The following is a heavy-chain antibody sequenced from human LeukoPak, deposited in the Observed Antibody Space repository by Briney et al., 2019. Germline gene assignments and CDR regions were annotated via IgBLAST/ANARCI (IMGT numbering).Heavy chain of an antibody. CDR2: IYYSGST. CDR3: ARAPFLGSGFPPYFDY. V-gene: IGHV4-31*03. D-gene: IGHD3-16*01. J-gene: IGHJ4*02. Sequence: SETLSLTCTVSGGSIRSGGYYWSWIRQHPGKGLEWIGYIYYSGSTYYNPSLKSRLTISVDTSKNQFSLELSSVTAADTAVYYCARAPFLGSGFPPYFDYWGQGTLVTVSS. CDR1: GGSIRSGGYY.